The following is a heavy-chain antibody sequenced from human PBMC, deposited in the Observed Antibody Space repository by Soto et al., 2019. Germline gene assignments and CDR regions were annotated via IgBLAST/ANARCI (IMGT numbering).Heavy chain of an antibody. D-gene: IGHD2-21*02. V-gene: IGHV4-34*01. J-gene: IGHJ6*03. CDR1: YF. CDR3: ARVRTVTATLYYYYVTAF. CDR2: INHSGST. Sequence: YFLTCIRKHPGKGLEWIGEINHSGSTSYNPSLKSRVTISVDTSKNQFSLRLSSVTAADTAVYYWARVRTVTATLYYYYVTAFLGNGTTVT.